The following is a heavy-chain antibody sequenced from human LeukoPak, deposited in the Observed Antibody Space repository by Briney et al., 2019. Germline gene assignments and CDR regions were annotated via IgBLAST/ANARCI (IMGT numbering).Heavy chain of an antibody. CDR3: AREAGRYSSNIDWFDP. D-gene: IGHD6-13*01. Sequence: GGSLRLSCAASGFTFSSYSMNWVRQAPGKGLEWVSYISSSSSTIYYADSLKGRFTISRDNAKDSLYLQMNSLRAEDTAVYYCAREAGRYSSNIDWFDPWGQGTLVTVSS. J-gene: IGHJ5*02. V-gene: IGHV3-48*04. CDR1: GFTFSSYS. CDR2: ISSSSSTI.